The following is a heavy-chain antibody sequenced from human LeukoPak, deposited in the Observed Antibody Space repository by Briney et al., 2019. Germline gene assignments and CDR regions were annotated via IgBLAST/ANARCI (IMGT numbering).Heavy chain of an antibody. CDR2: INPSGGST. CDR1: GYTFTSYY. D-gene: IGHD6-13*01. J-gene: IGHJ4*02. Sequence: GASVKASCKASGYTFTSYYMHWVRQAPGQGLEWMGIINPSGGSTSCAQKFQGRVTITADESTSTAYMELSSLRSEDTAVYYCARDAGTFVEYYFDYWGQGTLVTVSS. V-gene: IGHV1-46*01. CDR3: ARDAGTFVEYYFDY.